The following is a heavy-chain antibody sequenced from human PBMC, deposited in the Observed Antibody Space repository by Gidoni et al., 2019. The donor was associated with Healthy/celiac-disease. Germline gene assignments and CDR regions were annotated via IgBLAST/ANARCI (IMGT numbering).Heavy chain of an antibody. CDR2: ISSSSSYI. J-gene: IGHJ5*02. Sequence: EVQLVVSGGGLVKPGGSLSLSCSASGSTFSSYSMNWVREAPGKGLEWVSSISSSSSYIDYADSVKGRFTISRDNAKNSLYLQMNSLRAEDTAGYCCARADDFWAPTTLGFDPWGQGTLVTVSS. D-gene: IGHD3-3*01. CDR3: ARADDFWAPTTLGFDP. V-gene: IGHV3-21*01. CDR1: GSTFSSYS.